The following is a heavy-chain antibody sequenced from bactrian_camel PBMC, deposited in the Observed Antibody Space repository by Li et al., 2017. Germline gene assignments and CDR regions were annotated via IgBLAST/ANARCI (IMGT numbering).Heavy chain of an antibody. J-gene: IGHJ7*01. CDR1: GFTFGSYH. CDR2: IYTADGSP. V-gene: IGHV3S61*01. Sequence: HVQLVESGGGSVQPGGSLRLSCVASGFTFGSYHMAWFRQAPGNEREGIAAIYTADGSPFYSNSVNGRFTIARDNSKNAVYLQMNRLKPEDTGMYYRAADAKCRHAATVVRGGASWYGMDHWKKGPRSPSP. D-gene: IGHD6*01.